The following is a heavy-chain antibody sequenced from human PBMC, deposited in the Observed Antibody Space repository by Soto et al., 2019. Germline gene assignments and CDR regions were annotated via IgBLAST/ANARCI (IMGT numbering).Heavy chain of an antibody. CDR3: ARPHSAAFAYAFDI. J-gene: IGHJ3*02. CDR1: GFTFSSHA. CDR2: LHSGIA. D-gene: IGHD6-25*01. Sequence: GCSLRLSRESSGFTFSSHAMSWVRQAPGKGLECVSVLHSGIADYADSVKGRFTISRDSFTNTLFLQMNGLRADDTAVYYCARPHSAAFAYAFDIWGQGTLVTVSS. V-gene: IGHV3-23*03.